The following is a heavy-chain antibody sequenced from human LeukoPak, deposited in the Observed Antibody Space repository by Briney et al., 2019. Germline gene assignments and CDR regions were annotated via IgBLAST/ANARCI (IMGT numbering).Heavy chain of an antibody. CDR3: ARGGHYGSGSYVDY. V-gene: IGHV4-39*07. J-gene: IGHJ4*02. CDR1: GGSVTFSSYY. Sequence: SETLSLTCIVSGGSVTFSSYYWGWIRQPPGKGLEWIGSIDYSGSTYYNPSLKSRVTISVDTSKNQFSLKLSSVTAADTAVYYCARGGHYGSGSYVDYWGQGTLVTVSS. CDR2: IDYSGST. D-gene: IGHD3-10*01.